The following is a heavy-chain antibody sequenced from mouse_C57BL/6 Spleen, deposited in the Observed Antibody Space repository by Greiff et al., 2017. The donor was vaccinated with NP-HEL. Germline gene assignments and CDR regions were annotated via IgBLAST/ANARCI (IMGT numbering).Heavy chain of an antibody. J-gene: IGHJ3*01. CDR2: ISSGGSYT. Sequence: EVQRVESGGDLVKPGGSLKLSCAASGFTFSSYGMSWVRQTPDKRLEWVATISSGGSYTYYPDSVKGRFTISRDNAKNTLYLQMSSLKSEDTAMYYCARHDEGYGGFAYWGQGTLVTVSA. V-gene: IGHV5-6*01. CDR3: ARHDEGYGGFAY. D-gene: IGHD2-3*01. CDR1: GFTFSSYG.